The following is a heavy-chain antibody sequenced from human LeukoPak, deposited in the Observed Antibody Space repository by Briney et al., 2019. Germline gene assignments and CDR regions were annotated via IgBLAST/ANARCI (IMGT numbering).Heavy chain of an antibody. CDR2: ISPSSSTI. CDR1: GFTFSSNS. Sequence: GGSLRLSCAASGFTFSSNSMNWVRQAPGKGLEWVSYISPSSSTIYYADSVKGRFTISRDNAKNSLYLQMNSLRAEDTAVYYCARRDYYDSSGYYYNYWGQGTLVTVSS. D-gene: IGHD3-22*01. CDR3: ARRDYYDSSGYYYNY. V-gene: IGHV3-48*04. J-gene: IGHJ4*02.